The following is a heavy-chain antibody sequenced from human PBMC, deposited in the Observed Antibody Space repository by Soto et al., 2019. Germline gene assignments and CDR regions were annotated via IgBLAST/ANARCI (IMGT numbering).Heavy chain of an antibody. CDR1: GYSFTSYW. CDR3: ARLESYDSSGYYSYYYYGMDV. V-gene: IGHV5-51*01. D-gene: IGHD3-22*01. J-gene: IGHJ6*02. Sequence: GESLKISCKGSGYSFTSYWIGWVRQMPGKGLEWMGIIYPGDSDTRYSPSFQGQVTISADKSISTAYLQWSSLKASDTAMYYCARLESYDSSGYYSYYYYGMDVWGQGTKVTVSS. CDR2: IYPGDSDT.